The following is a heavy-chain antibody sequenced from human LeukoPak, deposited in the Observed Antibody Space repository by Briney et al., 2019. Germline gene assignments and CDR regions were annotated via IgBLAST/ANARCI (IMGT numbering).Heavy chain of an antibody. CDR2: ISSSSSYI. CDR3: AREGIQLWLRDY. J-gene: IGHJ4*02. V-gene: IGHV3-21*01. D-gene: IGHD5-18*01. Sequence: PGGSLRLSCAASGFTFSSYSMNWVRQAPGKGLEWVSSISSSSSYIYYADSVKGRFTISGDNAKNSLYLQMNSLRAEDTAVYYCAREGIQLWLRDYWGQGSLVTVSS. CDR1: GFTFSSYS.